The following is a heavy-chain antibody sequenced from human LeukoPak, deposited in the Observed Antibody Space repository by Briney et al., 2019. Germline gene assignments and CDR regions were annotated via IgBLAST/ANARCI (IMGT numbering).Heavy chain of an antibody. CDR1: RFTFSNYA. D-gene: IGHD6-6*01. CDR3: AKARTTEYGSSYDY. J-gene: IGHJ4*02. Sequence: GGSLRLSCVASRFTFSNYAMNWVRQAPGKGLEWVSLISGSGGRTSYADSVKGRFTISRDNSKNTLYLQMNSLRAEDTAVYYCAKARTTEYGSSYDYWGQGTLVTVSS. V-gene: IGHV3-23*01. CDR2: ISGSGGRT.